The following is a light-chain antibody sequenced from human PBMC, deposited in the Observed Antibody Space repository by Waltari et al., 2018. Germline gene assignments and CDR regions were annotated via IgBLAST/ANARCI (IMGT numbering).Light chain of an antibody. J-gene: IGKJ1*01. CDR2: GPS. V-gene: IGKV3-20*01. CDR1: QTVSNNY. CDR3: HQYGSSPRA. Sequence: EIVLTQSPGTLSLSQGERPTLSCRASQTVSNNYVAWYQQKLGRAPRPLIYGPSSRATGISDRFSGRWSGTDVTLTISRLEPEDFAVYYCHQYGSSPRAFGQGTKVEIK.